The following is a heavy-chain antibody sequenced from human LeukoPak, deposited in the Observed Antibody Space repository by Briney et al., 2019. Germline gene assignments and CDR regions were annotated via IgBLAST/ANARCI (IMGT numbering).Heavy chain of an antibody. CDR2: INPTAGNT. D-gene: IGHD5-24*01. J-gene: IGHJ3*02. V-gene: IGHV1-46*01. Sequence: GASVKVSCKASGHTLTVHYIHWVRQAPGQGLEWMGLINPTAGNTYYAQRFQGRVTMTRNTSTSTVYMELSSLRSEDTAVYYCARIRDGYNDAYDIWGQGTMVTVPS. CDR3: ARIRDGYNDAYDI. CDR1: GHTLTVHY.